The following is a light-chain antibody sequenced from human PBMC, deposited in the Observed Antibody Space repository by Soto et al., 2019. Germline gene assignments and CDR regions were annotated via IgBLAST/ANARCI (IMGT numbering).Light chain of an antibody. Sequence: EIVMTQSPATLSVSPGERATLSCRAGQSVNNNLAWYQRKPGQAPSLLIYDASTRAAGIPARFSASGSGTEFTLTISSLEPEDFAVYYCQQRSNWPPSITFGQGTRLEIK. J-gene: IGKJ5*01. V-gene: IGKV3-15*01. CDR2: DAS. CDR1: QSVNNN. CDR3: QQRSNWPPSIT.